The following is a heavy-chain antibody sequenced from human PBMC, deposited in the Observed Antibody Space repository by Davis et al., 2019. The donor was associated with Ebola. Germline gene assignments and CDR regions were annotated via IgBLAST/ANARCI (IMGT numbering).Heavy chain of an antibody. Sequence: PGGSLRLSCAASGFTFSSYAMTWVRQAPGKGLEWVSAIRASGGSTYYADSVKGRFTISRDNSKNTLYLQMNSLRAEDTAVYYCANYGADAFDIWGQGTMVTVSS. J-gene: IGHJ3*02. CDR1: GFTFSSYA. CDR2: IRASGGST. CDR3: ANYGADAFDI. V-gene: IGHV3-23*01. D-gene: IGHD4-17*01.